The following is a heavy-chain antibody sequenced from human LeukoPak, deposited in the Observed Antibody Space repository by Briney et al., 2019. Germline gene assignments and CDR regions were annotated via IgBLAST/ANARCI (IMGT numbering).Heavy chain of an antibody. CDR1: GFTFSSYA. D-gene: IGHD3-16*02. CDR2: ISTSGSST. V-gene: IGHV3-23*01. Sequence: PGGSLRLSCAASGFTFSSYAMSWVRQAPGMGLEWVSAISTSGSSTYYADSVKGRFTISRDNSKNTLFLQMNSLRADDTAVYYCAKSTQLRGGIATDFDSWGQGTLVTVSS. CDR3: AKSTQLRGGIATDFDS. J-gene: IGHJ4*02.